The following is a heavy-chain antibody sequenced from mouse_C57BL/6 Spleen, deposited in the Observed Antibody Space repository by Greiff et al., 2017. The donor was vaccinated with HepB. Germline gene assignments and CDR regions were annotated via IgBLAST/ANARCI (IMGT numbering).Heavy chain of an antibody. J-gene: IGHJ2*01. CDR3: AIYDGGY. CDR2: IYPGSGST. V-gene: IGHV1-55*01. CDR1: GYTFTSYW. D-gene: IGHD2-13*01. Sequence: QVQLQQPGAELVQPGASVKMSCQASGYTFTSYWITWVKQRPGQGLAWIGDIYPGSGSTNYNEKFKSTATLTVDTSSRTAYMQLSSLTSEDSAVYDCAIYDGGYWGQGTTLTVSS.